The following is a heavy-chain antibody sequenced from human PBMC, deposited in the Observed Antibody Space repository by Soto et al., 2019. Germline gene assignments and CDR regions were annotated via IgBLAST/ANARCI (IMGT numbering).Heavy chain of an antibody. CDR3: AKDQSWSSSFNWFDP. CDR2: ISSTSTYI. CDR1: GFPFSDNS. Sequence: EVQLVESGGGLVKPGGSLRLSCAASGFPFSDNSMKWVRQAPGKGLEWVSSISSTSTYIFYADSLKGRFTISRDNAKNSLYLQMNSLRAEDTAVYYCAKDQSWSSSFNWFDPWGQGTLVTVSS. V-gene: IGHV3-21*01. J-gene: IGHJ5*02. D-gene: IGHD6-13*01.